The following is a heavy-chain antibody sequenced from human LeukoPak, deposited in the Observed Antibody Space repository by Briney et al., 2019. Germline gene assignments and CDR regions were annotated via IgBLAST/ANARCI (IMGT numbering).Heavy chain of an antibody. V-gene: IGHV3-30*04. CDR2: ISADESDI. D-gene: IGHD5-24*01. CDR3: VSQDGHPFLAAFDI. CDR1: GRMFITYN. J-gene: IGHJ3*02. Sequence: TGGSLRLSCAASGRMFITYNMHWVRQAQGKGLEWVSMISADESDITYTDSVKGRFTTSRDNSKNTLYLQMTSLRPEDTALYFCVSQDGHPFLAAFDIWGQGTLLIVSS.